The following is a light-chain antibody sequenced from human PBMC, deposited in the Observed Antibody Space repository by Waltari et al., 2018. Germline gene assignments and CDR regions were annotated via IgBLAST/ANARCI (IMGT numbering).Light chain of an antibody. CDR3: SSYTTTNTLV. V-gene: IGLV2-14*03. J-gene: IGLJ1*01. CDR2: DVS. CDR1: SSDVGAYNY. Sequence: QSALTQPASVSGSPGQSITIPCTGTSSDVGAYNYVSWYQQHPGKAPKLMIYDVSHRPSGVSNRFSGSKSGNTASLTISGLQAEDEADYYCSSYTTTNTLVFGTGTKVTVL.